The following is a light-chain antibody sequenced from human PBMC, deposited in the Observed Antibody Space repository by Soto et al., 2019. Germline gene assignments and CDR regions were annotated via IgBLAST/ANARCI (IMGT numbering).Light chain of an antibody. CDR3: QQANSFPLT. Sequence: IQMTQSPASLSASTGDRVTITCRASQGISSYLAWYQQKPGKAPKLLIYAASTLQSGVPSRFSGSGSGTDFTLTISCLQSEDFATYYCQQANSFPLTFGGGTKVDIK. CDR1: QGISSY. J-gene: IGKJ4*01. V-gene: IGKV1-8*01. CDR2: AAS.